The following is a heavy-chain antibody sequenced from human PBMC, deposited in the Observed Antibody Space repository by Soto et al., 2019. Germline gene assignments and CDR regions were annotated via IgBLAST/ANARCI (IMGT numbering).Heavy chain of an antibody. CDR1: GYTFTTYA. CDR3: ARDRPWEIPFDY. Sequence: QVQLVQSGAEVKKPGASVKVSCKASGYTFTTYAIHWVRQAPGQRLEWMGWINAGNGNTKYSQKFQGRVTITRDTSANTAYMELSSLRSEDTALYYCARDRPWEIPFDYWGPGTLVTVSS. D-gene: IGHD1-26*01. CDR2: INAGNGNT. J-gene: IGHJ4*02. V-gene: IGHV1-3*01.